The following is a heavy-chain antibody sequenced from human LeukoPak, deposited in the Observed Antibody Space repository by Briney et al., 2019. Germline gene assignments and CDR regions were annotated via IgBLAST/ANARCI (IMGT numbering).Heavy chain of an antibody. J-gene: IGHJ6*03. D-gene: IGHD3-22*01. CDR3: ARGPYYYDSSGYSQGGYYYYYMDV. CDR1: GRTFSSYA. CDR2: IIPIFGTA. Sequence: SVKVSCKASGRTFSSYAISWVRQAPGQGLEWMGGIIPIFGTANYAQKFQGRVTITTDESTSTAYMELSSLRSEDTAVSYCARGPYYYDSSGYSQGGYYYYYMDVWGKGTTVTVSS. V-gene: IGHV1-69*05.